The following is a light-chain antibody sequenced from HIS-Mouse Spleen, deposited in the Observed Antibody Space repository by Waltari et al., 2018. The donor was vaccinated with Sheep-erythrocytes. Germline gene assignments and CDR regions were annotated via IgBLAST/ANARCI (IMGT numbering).Light chain of an antibody. Sequence: DIVMTQSPLSLPVTPGEPASISCRSRQSLLHSNGYNYLDWYLQKPGQSPQLLIYAASSLQSGVPSRFSGSGSGTDFTLTISSLQPEDFATYYCLQDYNYPYTFGQGTKLEIK. CDR3: LQDYNYPYT. J-gene: IGKJ2*01. CDR2: AAS. CDR1: QSLLHSNGYNY. V-gene: IGKV2-28*01.